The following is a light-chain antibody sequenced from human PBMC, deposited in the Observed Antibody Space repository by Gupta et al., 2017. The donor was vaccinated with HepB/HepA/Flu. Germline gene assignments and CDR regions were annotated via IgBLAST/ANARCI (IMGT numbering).Light chain of an antibody. J-gene: IGKJ4*01. CDR1: QSLTRGY. CDR3: QHYDDSIPLT. CDR2: GAS. Sequence: EIVSTQSPGLLSLSPGEGATLSCSARQSLTRGYLACYQQKPGQAPRLLIYGASSRAAGIPDRFSGSECGTDFTLTINRREPEDFAVYYCQHYDDSIPLTFGGGTKVEMK. V-gene: IGKV3-20*01.